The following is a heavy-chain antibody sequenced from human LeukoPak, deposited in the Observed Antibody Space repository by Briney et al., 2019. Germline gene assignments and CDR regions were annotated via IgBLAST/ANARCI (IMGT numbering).Heavy chain of an antibody. CDR1: GYTFTSYD. D-gene: IGHD3-3*01. J-gene: IGHJ3*02. Sequence: ASVKVSCKASGYTFTSYDINWVRQAPGQGLEWMGWMNPNSGNTGYAQKFQGRVTITRNTSISTAYMEMSSLRSEGTAVYYCARTYYDFWSGYPGGAFDIWGQGTMVTVSS. CDR3: ARTYYDFWSGYPGGAFDI. CDR2: MNPNSGNT. V-gene: IGHV1-8*03.